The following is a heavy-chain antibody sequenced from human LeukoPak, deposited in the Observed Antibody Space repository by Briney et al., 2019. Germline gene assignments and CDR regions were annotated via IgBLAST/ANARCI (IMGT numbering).Heavy chain of an antibody. CDR1: GGSISSYY. CDR2: IYYSGST. V-gene: IGHV4-59*01. D-gene: IGHD1-26*01. CDR3: ARSSVVGASNDY. J-gene: IGHJ4*02. Sequence: PSETLSLTCTVSGGSISSYYWSWIRQPPGKGLEWIGYIYYSGSTNCNPSLKSRVTISVDTSKNQFSLKLSSVTAADTAVYYCARSSVVGASNDYWGQGTLATVSS.